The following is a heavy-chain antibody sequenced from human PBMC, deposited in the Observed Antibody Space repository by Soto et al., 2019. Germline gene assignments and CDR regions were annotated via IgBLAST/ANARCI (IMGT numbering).Heavy chain of an antibody. J-gene: IGHJ6*02. CDR3: ARAPLPIYGDYVYGMDV. D-gene: IGHD4-17*01. CDR2: ISSSSSYT. V-gene: IGHV3-11*06. CDR1: GFTFSDYY. Sequence: PGGSLRLSCAASGFTFSDYYMSWIRQAPGKGLEWVSYISSSSSYTNYADSVKGRFTISRDNAKNSLYLQMNSLRAEDTAVYYCARAPLPIYGDYVYGMDVWGQGTTVTVSS.